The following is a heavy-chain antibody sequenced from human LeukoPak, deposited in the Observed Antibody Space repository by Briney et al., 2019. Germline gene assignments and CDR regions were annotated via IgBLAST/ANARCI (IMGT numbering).Heavy chain of an antibody. J-gene: IGHJ4*02. Sequence: GGSLRLSCAASGFTFSSYAMHWVRQAPGKGLEWVAVISYDGSNKYYADSVKGRFTISRDNSKNTLYLQMNSLRAEDTAVYYCARDPDCSSTSCYSSLVDYWGQGTLVTVSS. CDR1: GFTFSSYA. V-gene: IGHV3-30*04. CDR3: ARDPDCSSTSCYSSLVDY. D-gene: IGHD2-2*01. CDR2: ISYDGSNK.